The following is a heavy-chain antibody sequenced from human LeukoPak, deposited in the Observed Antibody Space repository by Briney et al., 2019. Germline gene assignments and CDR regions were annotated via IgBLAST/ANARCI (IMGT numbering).Heavy chain of an antibody. CDR1: GYSFTSYW. CDR2: IYPGDSDT. J-gene: IGHJ2*01. CDR3: ARHALPYYGSGSYYTTYWYFDL. V-gene: IGHV5-51*01. Sequence: GESLKISCKGSGYSFTSYWIGWVRQMPGKGLEYMGIIYPGDSDTRYSPSFEGQVTISADKSTSTAYLQWSSLKASDTAIYYCARHALPYYGSGSYYTTYWYFDLWGRGTLLTVSS. D-gene: IGHD3-10*01.